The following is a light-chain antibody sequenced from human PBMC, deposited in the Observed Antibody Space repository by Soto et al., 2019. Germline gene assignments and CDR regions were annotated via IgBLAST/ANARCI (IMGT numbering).Light chain of an antibody. CDR3: SSYTSINSLDAWV. V-gene: IGLV2-14*01. Sequence: QSALTQPASVSGSPGQSITISCTGTRSDIGGYIFVSWYQQHSGKAPKLIIYEVNNRPSGVSNRFSGSKSGNTASLTISGLQAEDEADYYCSSYTSINSLDAWVFGGGTKLTVL. J-gene: IGLJ3*02. CDR2: EVN. CDR1: RSDIGGYIF.